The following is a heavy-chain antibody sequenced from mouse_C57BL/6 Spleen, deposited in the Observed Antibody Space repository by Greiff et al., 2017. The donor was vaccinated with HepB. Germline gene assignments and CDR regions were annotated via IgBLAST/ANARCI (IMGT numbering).Heavy chain of an antibody. J-gene: IGHJ4*01. D-gene: IGHD2-4*01. CDR1: GYTFTSYG. CDR3: ARWGDYGNYAMDY. CDR2: IYPRSGNT. V-gene: IGHV1-81*01. Sequence: QVQLQQSGAELARPGASVKLSCKASGYTFTSYGMSWVKQRTGQGLEWIGEIYPRSGNTYYNEKFKGKATLTADKSSSTAYMELRSLTSEDSAVYFCARWGDYGNYAMDYWGQGTSVTVSS.